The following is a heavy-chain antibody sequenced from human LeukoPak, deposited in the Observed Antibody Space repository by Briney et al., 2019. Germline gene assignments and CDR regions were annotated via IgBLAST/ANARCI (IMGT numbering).Heavy chain of an antibody. J-gene: IGHJ5*02. V-gene: IGHV1-18*01. CDR1: GYTFTSYG. Sequence: ASVKVSCKASGYTFTSYGISWVRQAPGQGLEWMGWISAYNGNTNFAQKLQGRGTMTTDTSTSTAYMELRSLRSDDTAVYYCARRGSGTDSWVEWFDPWGQGTLVTVSS. D-gene: IGHD3-10*01. CDR2: ISAYNGNT. CDR3: ARRGSGTDSWVEWFDP.